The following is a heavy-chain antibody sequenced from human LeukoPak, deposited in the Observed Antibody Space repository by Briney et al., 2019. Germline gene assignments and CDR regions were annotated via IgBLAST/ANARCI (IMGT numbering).Heavy chain of an antibody. CDR2: IGPTGNT. CDR1: GYTFTAYY. V-gene: IGHV1-2*02. D-gene: IGHD3-16*01. CDR3: ARESLGGLKYFDD. J-gene: IGHJ4*02. Sequence: ASVKVSCKASGYTFTAYYMHWVRQAPGQGLEWIGCIGPTGNTVYVQKFQGRVTVTRDTSINTVYMEVNSLRSDDTAVYTCARESLGGLKYFDDWGQGTLVTVSS.